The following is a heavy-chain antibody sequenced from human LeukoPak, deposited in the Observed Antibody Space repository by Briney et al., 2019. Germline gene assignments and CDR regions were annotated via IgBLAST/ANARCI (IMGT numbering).Heavy chain of an antibody. CDR2: ISPSSSDI. J-gene: IGHJ4*02. Sequence: GGSLRLSCGASGFTFSSYSMNWVRQAPGKGLQWVSYISPSSSDIHYADSVRGRFTISRDNAKNSLYLQMNSLRAEDTAVYYCARDLYCSGGSCYPGLFDYWGQGTLVTVSS. CDR1: GFTFSSYS. CDR3: ARDLYCSGGSCYPGLFDY. V-gene: IGHV3-21*05. D-gene: IGHD2-15*01.